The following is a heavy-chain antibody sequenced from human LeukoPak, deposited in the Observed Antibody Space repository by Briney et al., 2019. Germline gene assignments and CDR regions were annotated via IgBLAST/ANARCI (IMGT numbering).Heavy chain of an antibody. D-gene: IGHD3-10*01. V-gene: IGHV4-39*01. CDR1: GGSISGSSYY. J-gene: IGHJ4*02. Sequence: SETLSLTCTVSGGSISGSSYYWGWIRQPPGKGLEWIGGIYYSGSTYYNPSLKSRVTISVDTSKNQFSLKLNSVTPEDTAVYYCARWGSGSKLFDYWGQGTLVTVSS. CDR2: IYYSGST. CDR3: ARWGSGSKLFDY.